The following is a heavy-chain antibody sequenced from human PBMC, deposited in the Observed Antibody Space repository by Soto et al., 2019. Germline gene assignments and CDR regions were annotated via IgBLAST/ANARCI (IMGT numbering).Heavy chain of an antibody. Sequence: ASVKVSCKASGYTFTGYYMHWVRQAPGQGLEWMGWINPNSGGTNYAQKFQGWVTMTRDTSISTAYMELGRLRSDDTAVYYCARGGSGGSYPPSGAFDIWGQGTMVTVSS. CDR3: ARGGSGGSYPPSGAFDI. V-gene: IGHV1-2*04. CDR2: INPNSGGT. D-gene: IGHD1-26*01. CDR1: GYTFTGYY. J-gene: IGHJ3*02.